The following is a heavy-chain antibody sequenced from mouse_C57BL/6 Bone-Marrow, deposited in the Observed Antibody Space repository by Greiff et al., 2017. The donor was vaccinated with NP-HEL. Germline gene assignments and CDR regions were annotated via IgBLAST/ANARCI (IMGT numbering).Heavy chain of an antibody. Sequence: EVNVVESGGGLVKPGGSLKLSCAASGFTFSSYAMSWVRQTPEKRLEWVATISDGGSYTYYPDNVKGRFTISRDNAKNNLYLQMSHLKSEDTAMYYCASIYYGKGYAMDYWGQGTSVTVSS. CDR3: ASIYYGKGYAMDY. V-gene: IGHV5-4*03. CDR1: GFTFSSYA. D-gene: IGHD2-1*01. J-gene: IGHJ4*01. CDR2: ISDGGSYT.